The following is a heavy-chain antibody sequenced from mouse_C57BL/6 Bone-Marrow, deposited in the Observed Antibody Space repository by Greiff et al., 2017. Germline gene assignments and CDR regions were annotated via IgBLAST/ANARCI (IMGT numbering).Heavy chain of an antibody. CDR1: GSTFTSYW. CDR3: ARPPYYYGSSLYAMYD. V-gene: IGHV1-50*01. Sequence: QVPVKQPGAELVKPGASVKLSCKASGSTFTSYWMQWVKQRPGQGLEWIGEIDPSDRYPTYNQKFKGKATLTVDTSSSTAYMQLSSLPSEDSAVYYCARPPYYYGSSLYAMYDCCQGTSGTVSS. CDR2: IDPSDRYP. D-gene: IGHD1-1*01. J-gene: IGHJ4*01.